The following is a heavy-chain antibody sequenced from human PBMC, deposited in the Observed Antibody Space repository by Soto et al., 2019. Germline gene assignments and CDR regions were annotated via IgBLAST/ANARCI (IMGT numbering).Heavy chain of an antibody. D-gene: IGHD3-16*02. J-gene: IGHJ5*02. CDR3: VRGAVSYGSRGWFDP. Sequence: PGESLKISCKGSGYSFTNYWIGWVRQMPGKDLEWMGIIYPGDSDVRYSPSSQGQVTISADKSITTAYLQWSSLKASDTAMYYCVRGAVSYGSRGWFDPCGEGTLVTVSS. CDR1: GYSFTNYW. V-gene: IGHV5-51*01. CDR2: IYPGDSDV.